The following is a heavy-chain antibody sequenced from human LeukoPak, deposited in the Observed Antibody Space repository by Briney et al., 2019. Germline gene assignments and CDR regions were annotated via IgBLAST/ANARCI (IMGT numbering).Heavy chain of an antibody. CDR3: ARGRGNWNYLGY. V-gene: IGHV1-69*04. J-gene: IGHJ4*02. Sequence: SVKISCKASGGTFSSYAISWVRQAPGQGLEWMGRIIPILGIANYAQKFQGRVTITADKSTSTAYMELSSLRSEDTAVYYCARGRGNWNYLGYWGQGTLVTVSS. CDR1: GGTFSSYA. D-gene: IGHD1-20*01. CDR2: IIPILGIA.